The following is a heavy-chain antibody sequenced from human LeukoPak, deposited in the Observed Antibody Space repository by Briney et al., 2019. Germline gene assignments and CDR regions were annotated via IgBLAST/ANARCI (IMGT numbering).Heavy chain of an antibody. CDR3: ARCPHPDDYVDY. CDR2: IFYSGST. CDR1: GGSTGSGDFY. V-gene: IGHV4-30-4*01. Sequence: SETLSLTCTVSGGSTGSGDFYWSWIRQPPGKGLEWVGYIFYSGSTYSNPSLKSRVTISIDTSKNQFSLKLSSVTAADTAVYYCARCPHPDDYVDYWGQGTLVTVSS. J-gene: IGHJ4*02.